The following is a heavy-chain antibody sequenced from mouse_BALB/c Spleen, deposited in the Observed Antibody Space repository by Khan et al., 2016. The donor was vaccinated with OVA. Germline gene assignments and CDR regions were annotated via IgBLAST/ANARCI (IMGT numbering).Heavy chain of an antibody. CDR3: ARSNYDGSSLYAMDY. V-gene: IGHV1S41*01. D-gene: IGHD1-1*01. J-gene: IGHJ4*01. Sequence: DLVKPGASVKLSCKASGYTFTSYWINWIKQRPGQGLEWIGRIGPGSGSTSYNEMFKGKATLTVDTSSSTAHIQLSSLSSEDSAVYFCARSNYDGSSLYAMDYWGQGTSVTFSS. CDR2: IGPGSGST. CDR1: GYTFTSYW.